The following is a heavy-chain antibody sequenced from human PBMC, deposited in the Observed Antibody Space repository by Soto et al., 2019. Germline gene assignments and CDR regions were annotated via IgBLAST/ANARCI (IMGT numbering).Heavy chain of an antibody. CDR3: ARGRCSGGSCNSGYYYYMDV. Sequence: QVQLVQSGAEVKKPGASVKDSCQTSGYSFTNYALQWVRQAPGQRLEWMGWINAGNGNTKYSQKFQGRVTITSDTSATTGYMELSSLRSEDTAVYYCARGRCSGGSCNSGYYYYMDVWGKGTTVIVSS. CDR2: INAGNGNT. CDR1: GYSFTNYA. D-gene: IGHD2-15*01. J-gene: IGHJ6*03. V-gene: IGHV1-3*01.